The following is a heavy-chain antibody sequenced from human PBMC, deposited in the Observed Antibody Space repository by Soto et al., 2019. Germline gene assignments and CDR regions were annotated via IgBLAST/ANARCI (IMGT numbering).Heavy chain of an antibody. V-gene: IGHV4-39*01. CDR2: IFYSGGT. Sequence: SETLSLTCTVSGGSILDSTYYWAWIRQSPGKGLEWIGTIFYSGGTFYTPSLKSRVTMSVDTSNNQFSLKLSSVTAADTAVYFCARSVSLWFGELLYRSNFDYWGQGTLVTVSS. J-gene: IGHJ4*02. CDR3: ARSVSLWFGELLYRSNFDY. D-gene: IGHD3-10*01. CDR1: GGSILDSTYY.